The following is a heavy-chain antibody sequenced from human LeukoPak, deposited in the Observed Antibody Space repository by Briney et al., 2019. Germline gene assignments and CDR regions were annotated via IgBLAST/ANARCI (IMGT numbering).Heavy chain of an antibody. J-gene: IGHJ4*02. CDR3: ARDLTPSV. Sequence: GGSLRLSCVASGFTFSSYSMNWVRQAPGKGLEWVSYISSSSIICHADSVKGRFTISRDNANNSLYLQMNSLRDEDTAVYYCARDLTPSVWGQGTLVTVSS. V-gene: IGHV3-48*02. CDR1: GFTFSSYS. CDR2: ISSSSII.